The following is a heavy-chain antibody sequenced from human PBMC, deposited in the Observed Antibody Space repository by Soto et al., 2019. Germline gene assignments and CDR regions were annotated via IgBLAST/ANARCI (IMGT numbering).Heavy chain of an antibody. Sequence: GESLKISCKVSGYSDSTCWMGWVRQLPGKCLEWMGIIYPGDSDSRYGPSFEGHVTFSVDKSISTAYLEWSSLKASDTAIYYCARLSRRVAQESNYFDPWGQGTLVTVSS. CDR3: ARLSRRVAQESNYFDP. J-gene: IGHJ5*02. V-gene: IGHV5-51*01. CDR1: GYSDSTCW. CDR2: IYPGDSDS. D-gene: IGHD2-8*01.